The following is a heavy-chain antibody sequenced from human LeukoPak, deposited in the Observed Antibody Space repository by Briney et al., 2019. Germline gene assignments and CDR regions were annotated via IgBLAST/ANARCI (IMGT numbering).Heavy chain of an antibody. D-gene: IGHD3-9*01. CDR2: IFPIFGTA. CDR3: ARVLRRYYDILTGYYSGAFDI. Sequence: SVKVSCKASGGTFSSYTISWVRQAPGQGLEWMGGIFPIFGTANYAQKLQGRVTINADESTSTVYMEMSSLRSEDTAVYYCARVLRRYYDILTGYYSGAFDIWGQGTMVTVPS. V-gene: IGHV1-69*13. CDR1: GGTFSSYT. J-gene: IGHJ3*02.